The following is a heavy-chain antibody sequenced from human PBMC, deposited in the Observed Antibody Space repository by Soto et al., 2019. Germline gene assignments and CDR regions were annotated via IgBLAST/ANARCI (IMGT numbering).Heavy chain of an antibody. CDR3: AREDAERASFDF. Sequence: ASVKVSCKASGYTFTDSFIHWVRQAPGQGLEWMGWINPNNGRTTLAPNFQGRVTLSRDTSINTAYMHLSRLRSDDTAVYYCAREDAERASFDFWGQGNLVTVSS. V-gene: IGHV1-2*02. CDR2: INPNNGRT. J-gene: IGHJ4*02. D-gene: IGHD1-1*01. CDR1: GYTFTDSF.